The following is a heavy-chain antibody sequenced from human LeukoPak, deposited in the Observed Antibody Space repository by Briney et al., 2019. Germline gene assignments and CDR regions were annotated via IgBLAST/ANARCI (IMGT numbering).Heavy chain of an antibody. CDR2: IWYDGSNK. Sequence: PGGSLRLSCAASGFTFNNSDMHWVRQAPGKGLEWVAFIWYDGSNKYYTDSVKGRFTVSRDNSKNTVYLRMNTLRFEDTAMYYCAKDGGSYSLDYWGLGTLVTVSS. CDR1: GFTFNNSD. D-gene: IGHD1-26*01. J-gene: IGHJ4*02. V-gene: IGHV3-30*02. CDR3: AKDGGSYSLDY.